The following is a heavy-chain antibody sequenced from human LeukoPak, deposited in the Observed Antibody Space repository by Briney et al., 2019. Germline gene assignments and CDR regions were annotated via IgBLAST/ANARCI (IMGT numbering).Heavy chain of an antibody. D-gene: IGHD5-12*01. CDR2: ISYDGSNK. J-gene: IGHJ4*02. CDR3: AKGSSIVATILGY. V-gene: IGHV3-30*18. Sequence: GGSLRLSCAASGFTFSSYGMHWVRQAPGKGLEWVAVISYDGSNKYYADSVKGRFTISRDSSKNTLYLQMNSLRAEDTAVYYCAKGSSIVATILGYWGQGTLVTVSS. CDR1: GFTFSSYG.